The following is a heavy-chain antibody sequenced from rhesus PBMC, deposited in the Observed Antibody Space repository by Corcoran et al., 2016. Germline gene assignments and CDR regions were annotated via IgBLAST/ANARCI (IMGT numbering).Heavy chain of an antibody. J-gene: IGHJ4*01. CDR1: GGSVSSSKW. CDR2: ISGSGGTT. V-gene: IGHV4-65*01. Sequence: QVQLQESGPGLVKTSETLSLTCAVSGGSVSSSKWWSWIRQAPEKGLEWIAYISGSGGTTHYKPSLKSRVTISIDTSKNQFSLKLSSVTVADTAVYYCASVWDEYLDYWGQGVLVTVSS. CDR3: ASVWDEYLDY. D-gene: IGHD3-34*01.